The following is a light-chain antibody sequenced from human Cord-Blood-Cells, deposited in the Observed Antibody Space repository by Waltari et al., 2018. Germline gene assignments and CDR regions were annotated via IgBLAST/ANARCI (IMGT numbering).Light chain of an antibody. V-gene: IGKV4-1*01. J-gene: IGKJ4*01. CDR3: QQYYSTPQT. CDR1: PSVSYSSNNKNY. CDR2: WAS. Sequence: IVMTQSPDPLVVSLRQRAPIQLHSRPSVSYSSNNKNYLAWYPQKPGQPPTLLIYWASTRESGVPDRFSGSGSGTDFTLTISSLQAEDVAVYYCQQYYSTPQTFGGGTKVEIK.